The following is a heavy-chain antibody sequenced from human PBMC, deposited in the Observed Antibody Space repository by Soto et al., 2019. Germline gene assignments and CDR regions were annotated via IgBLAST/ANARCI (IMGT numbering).Heavy chain of an antibody. D-gene: IGHD4-4*01. CDR2: IYPGDSDT. CDR3: ARTRDGYSAFDY. J-gene: IGHJ4*02. Sequence: PGESLKISCKGSGYSFTSYWIGWVRQMPGKGLEWMGIIYPGDSDTRYSPSFQGQVTISADRSISTAYLQWSSLTASDTAMYYCARTRDGYSAFDYWAREPWSPSPQ. CDR1: GYSFTSYW. V-gene: IGHV5-51*01.